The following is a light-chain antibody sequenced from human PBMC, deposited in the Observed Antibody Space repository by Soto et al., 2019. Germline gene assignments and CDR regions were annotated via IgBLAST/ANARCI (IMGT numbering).Light chain of an antibody. Sequence: QSALTQPASVSGSPGQSITISCTGTSSDVGGYNYVSWYQQYPGKAPKLMIYDVSKRPSGVSNRFSGSKSGNTASLTISGLQAEDEADYYCSSYTSGSTSVVFGGGTKLTVL. CDR3: SSYTSGSTSVV. CDR1: SSDVGGYNY. CDR2: DVS. V-gene: IGLV2-14*01. J-gene: IGLJ2*01.